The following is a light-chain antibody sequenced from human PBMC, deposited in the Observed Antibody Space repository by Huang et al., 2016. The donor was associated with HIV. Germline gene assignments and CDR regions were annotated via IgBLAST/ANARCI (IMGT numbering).Light chain of an antibody. CDR1: QTISNY. CDR2: STS. V-gene: IGKV1-39*01. CDR3: QQSYTTSST. J-gene: IGKJ5*01. Sequence: DIQMTQSPSSLSASVGDRVTITCRASQTISNYLNWYQLKSGSAPRLLIYSTSTLQSGGPSRFSGSGSGTDFTLTISSLQPEDFATYYCQQSYTTSSTFGQGTRLEIK.